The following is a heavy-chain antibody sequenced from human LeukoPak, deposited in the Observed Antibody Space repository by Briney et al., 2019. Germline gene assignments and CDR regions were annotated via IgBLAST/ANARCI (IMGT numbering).Heavy chain of an antibody. CDR1: GCSISSYY. CDR3: TRDRRYSSSSGTTYYHMDV. J-gene: IGHJ6*03. V-gene: IGHV4-4*07. Sequence: SETLSLTCTVSGCSISSYYWTWIRQPAGRGLEWIGRIAAIGSTNYNPSLKTRVTMSVDTSKNQFSLKLSSVTAADTAIYYCTRDRRYSSSSGTTYYHMDVWGKGTTVTVSS. D-gene: IGHD6-6*01. CDR2: IAAIGST.